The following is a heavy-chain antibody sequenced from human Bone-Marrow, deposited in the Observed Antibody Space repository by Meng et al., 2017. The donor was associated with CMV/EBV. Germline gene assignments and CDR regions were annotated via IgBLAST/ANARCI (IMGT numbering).Heavy chain of an antibody. J-gene: IGHJ2*01. CDR3: ARDTSITLAPDWYFDL. CDR1: GFTVTSNY. D-gene: IGHD3-10*01. Sequence: GESLKISCAASGFTVTSNYMSWVRQAPGKGLEWVSVVHSGGNTNYADSVKGRFTISRDTSKNTLYLQMNSLRVEDTAVYYCARDTSITLAPDWYFDLWGRGTLVTVSS. CDR2: VHSGGNT. V-gene: IGHV3-66*01.